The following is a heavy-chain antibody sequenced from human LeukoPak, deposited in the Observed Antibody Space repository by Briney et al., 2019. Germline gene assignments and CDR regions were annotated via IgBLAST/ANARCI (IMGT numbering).Heavy chain of an antibody. CDR1: GGSISNYY. J-gene: IGHJ4*02. D-gene: IGHD4-23*01. CDR3: ARVGFGGNPYPYCFDY. V-gene: IGHV4-59*01. CDR2: IYFSGSS. Sequence: SETLSLTCTVSGGSISNYYWSWIRQPPGKGLEWMGYIYFSGSSKYNPSLKSRVTISVDTSKNQFSLKLSSVTAADTAVYYCARVGFGGNPYPYCFDYWGQGTLVTVSS.